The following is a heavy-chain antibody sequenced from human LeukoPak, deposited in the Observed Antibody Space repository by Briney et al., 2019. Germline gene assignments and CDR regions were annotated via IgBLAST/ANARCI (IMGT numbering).Heavy chain of an antibody. Sequence: PSETLSLTCTVSGDSISNYYWSWIRQPPGKGLEWIGNIYYSGRTNYNTSLKSRVTISVDTSKNQFSLKLSSVTAADTAVYYCARQGVEYYYDSSGCDYWGQGTLVTVSS. CDR3: ARQGVEYYYDSSGCDY. V-gene: IGHV4-59*08. J-gene: IGHJ4*02. D-gene: IGHD3-22*01. CDR2: IYYSGRT. CDR1: GDSISNYY.